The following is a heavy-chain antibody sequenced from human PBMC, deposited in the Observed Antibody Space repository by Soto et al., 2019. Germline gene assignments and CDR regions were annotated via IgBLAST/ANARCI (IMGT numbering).Heavy chain of an antibody. D-gene: IGHD6-19*01. J-gene: IGHJ6*02. CDR3: TSQGGYSSGWYYYGMGV. CDR2: IKSKTDGGTT. CDR1: GFTFSNAW. Sequence: GGSLRLSCAASGFTFSNAWMSWVRQAPGKGLEWVGRIKSKTDGGTTDYAAPVKGRFTISRDDSKNTLYLQMNSLKTEDTAVYYCTSQGGYSSGWYYYGMGVWGQGTTVTVSS. V-gene: IGHV3-15*01.